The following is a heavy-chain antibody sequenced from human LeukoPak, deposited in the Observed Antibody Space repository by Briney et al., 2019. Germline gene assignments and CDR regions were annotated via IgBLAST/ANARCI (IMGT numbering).Heavy chain of an antibody. Sequence: GESPQISRAASGFTFSSYGMHWVRQAPGKGLEYVSAINSNGGSTYYADSGKGRFTISRDNSKNTLYLQMGSLRAEDVAVYYCAREGSYRDSDYWRQGTLVTV. CDR3: AREGSYRDSDY. J-gene: IGHJ4*02. CDR1: GFTFSSYG. V-gene: IGHV3-64*02. CDR2: INSNGGST. D-gene: IGHD5-18*01.